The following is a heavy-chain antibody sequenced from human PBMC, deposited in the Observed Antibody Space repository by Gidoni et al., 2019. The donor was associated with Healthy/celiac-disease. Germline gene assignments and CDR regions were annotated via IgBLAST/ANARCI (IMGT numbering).Heavy chain of an antibody. CDR2: ISYDGSNK. D-gene: IGHD4-17*01. J-gene: IGHJ4*02. CDR3: AKGAGYGGNSGVEDY. V-gene: IGHV3-30*18. CDR1: GFTFSSYG. Sequence: QVQLVESGGGVFQPGRSLRLSCAPSGFTFSSYGMHWVRQAPGKGLEWVAVISYDGSNKYYADSVKGRFTISRDNSKNTLYLQMNSLRAEDTAVYYCAKGAGYGGNSGVEDYWGQGTLVTVSS.